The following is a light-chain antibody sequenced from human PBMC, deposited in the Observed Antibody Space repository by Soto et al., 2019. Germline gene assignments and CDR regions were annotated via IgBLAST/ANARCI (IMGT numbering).Light chain of an antibody. J-gene: IGKJ2*01. Sequence: IVLTQSPGTLSLSPGERATLSCRASQNFGNTFLAWYQQRPGQAPRLLIYDTSNRATGIPERISGSGSGTDFTLTSSRLEPEDFAVYFCQQYGSSPYTFGQGTKLEIK. CDR1: QNFGNTF. CDR3: QQYGSSPYT. CDR2: DTS. V-gene: IGKV3-20*01.